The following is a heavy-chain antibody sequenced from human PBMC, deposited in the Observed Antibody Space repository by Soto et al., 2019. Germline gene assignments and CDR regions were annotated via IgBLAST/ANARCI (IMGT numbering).Heavy chain of an antibody. V-gene: IGHV3-23*01. CDR1: GFTFSSNS. Sequence: EVQLLESGGGLVQPGGSLRLSCAASGFTFSSNSMSWVRQAPGKGLGWVSAISDSGDRIYYVDSVKGRFTISRDNSKNKLYLQMNSLRAEDTAVYYCVTLALGKFDYWGQGTLVIVSS. CDR3: VTLALGKFDY. CDR2: ISDSGDRI. D-gene: IGHD1-26*01. J-gene: IGHJ4*02.